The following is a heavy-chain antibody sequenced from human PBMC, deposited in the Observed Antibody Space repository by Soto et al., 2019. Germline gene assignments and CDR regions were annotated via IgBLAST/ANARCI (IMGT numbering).Heavy chain of an antibody. D-gene: IGHD1-26*01. V-gene: IGHV3-21*01. CDR2: ISSSSSYI. CDR3: ARDSPNRGRSFEPKFAGAFDI. Sequence: PGGSLILSCSAPGFTFNSYSMNWVRQAPGKGLEWVSSISSSSSYIYYADSVKGRFTISRDNAKNSLYLQINTLRAEATPVYYCARDSPNRGRSFEPKFAGAFDIWGKGTMLT. J-gene: IGHJ3*02. CDR1: GFTFNSYS.